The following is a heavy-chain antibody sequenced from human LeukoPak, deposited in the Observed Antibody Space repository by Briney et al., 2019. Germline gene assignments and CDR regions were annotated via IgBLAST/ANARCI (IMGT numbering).Heavy chain of an antibody. CDR3: ARDLAYGDDGL. J-gene: IGHJ4*02. Sequence: GGSLRLSCAASGFTPSNYSMNWVRQAPGKGLEWVAFISSSSSYIFYADSLKGRFTISRDNAKNSLYLQMNSLRADDTAVYYCARDLAYGDDGLWGQGTLVTVSS. D-gene: IGHD4-17*01. CDR2: ISSSSSYI. V-gene: IGHV3-21*01. CDR1: GFTPSNYS.